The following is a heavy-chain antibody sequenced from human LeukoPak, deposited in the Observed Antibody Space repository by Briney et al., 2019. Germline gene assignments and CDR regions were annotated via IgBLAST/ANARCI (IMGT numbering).Heavy chain of an antibody. D-gene: IGHD2-15*01. CDR1: GFTFSSHW. CDR2: INQDGSEK. CDR3: ARAPVGCSKAFDI. V-gene: IGHV3-7*04. Sequence: PGGSLRLSCAASGFTFSSHWMNWVRQAPGKGLEWVANINQDGSEKYYVDSVKGRFTISRDNAKKSLCLQMNNLRAEDTAVYSCARAPVGCSKAFDIWGQGTMVTVSS. J-gene: IGHJ3*02.